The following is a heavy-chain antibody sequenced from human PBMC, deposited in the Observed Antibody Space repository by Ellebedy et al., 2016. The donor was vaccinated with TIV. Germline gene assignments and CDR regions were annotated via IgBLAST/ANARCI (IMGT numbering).Heavy chain of an antibody. D-gene: IGHD3-10*01. Sequence: AASVKVSCKASGYTFTSYYMHWVRQAPGQGLEWMGIINPSGGSTSYAQKFQGWVTMTRDTSISTAYMELSRLRSDDTAVYYCARGIIGGFGELNWFDPWGQGTLVTVSS. CDR2: INPSGGST. J-gene: IGHJ5*02. CDR1: GYTFTSYY. CDR3: ARGIIGGFGELNWFDP. V-gene: IGHV1-46*01.